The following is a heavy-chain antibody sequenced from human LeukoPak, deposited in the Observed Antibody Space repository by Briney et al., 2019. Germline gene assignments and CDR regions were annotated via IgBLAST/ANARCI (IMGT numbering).Heavy chain of an antibody. D-gene: IGHD4-17*01. CDR2: ISGSGGST. J-gene: IGHJ4*02. CDR1: GFTFSSYA. Sequence: HPGGSLRLSCAASGFTFSSYAMSWVRQAPGKGLEWVSAISGSGGSTYYADSVKGRFTISRDNSKITLYLQMNSLRAEDTAVYYCAKAPDYGDYFDYWGQGTLVTVSS. V-gene: IGHV3-23*01. CDR3: AKAPDYGDYFDY.